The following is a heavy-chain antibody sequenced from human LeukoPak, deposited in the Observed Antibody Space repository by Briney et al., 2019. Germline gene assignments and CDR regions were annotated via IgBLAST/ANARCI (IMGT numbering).Heavy chain of an antibody. CDR1: GGTFSSYT. V-gene: IGHV1-69*05. CDR3: ATPGIAAAGIGFGFDY. Sequence: ASVKVSCKASGGTFSSYTISWVRQAPGQGLEWMGRIIPIFGTANYAQKFQGRVTITTDESTSTAYMELSSLRSEDTAVYYCATPGIAAAGIGFGFDYWGQGTLVTVSS. J-gene: IGHJ4*02. CDR2: IIPIFGTA. D-gene: IGHD6-13*01.